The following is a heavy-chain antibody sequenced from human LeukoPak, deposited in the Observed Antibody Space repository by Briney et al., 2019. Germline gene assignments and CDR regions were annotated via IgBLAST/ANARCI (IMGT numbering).Heavy chain of an antibody. CDR3: ARTTTMDQRFDS. D-gene: IGHD5-18*01. Sequence: PSETLSLTCTVSDGSINSGGYYWSWIRQHPGKGLEWIGYIYYTGSTYYNPSLKRRVTISVDTSKNQFSLRLRSVTAADTAIYYCARTTTMDQRFDSWGQGTLVTVSS. J-gene: IGHJ4*02. CDR1: DGSINSGGYY. CDR2: IYYTGST. V-gene: IGHV4-31*03.